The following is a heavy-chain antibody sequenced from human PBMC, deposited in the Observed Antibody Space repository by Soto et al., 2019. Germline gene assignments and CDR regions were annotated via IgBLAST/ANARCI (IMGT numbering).Heavy chain of an antibody. CDR2: IKSKSDGGTT. D-gene: IGHD2-15*01. CDR1: GFTISDAW. Sequence: GXLRLSCAASGFTISDAWMSFVRQAPGKGLDWVGRIKSKSDGGTTEYAAPVRGRFTISRDDSKNTLYLQMNSLKTEDTAVYYCTTDLWRIAVVVGSTGYFNPWGQGTPVTVSS. CDR3: TTDLWRIAVVVGSTGYFNP. J-gene: IGHJ5*02. V-gene: IGHV3-15*01.